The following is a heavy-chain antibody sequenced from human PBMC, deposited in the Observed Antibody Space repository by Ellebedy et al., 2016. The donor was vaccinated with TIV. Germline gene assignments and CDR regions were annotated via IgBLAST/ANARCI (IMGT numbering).Heavy chain of an antibody. CDR1: GYTFSSYH. Sequence: AASVKVSCKASGYTFSSYHIQWVRPPPGQVLAWMGIITPSGCSTDYAQKFQGRVTMTRDTSTSTVYMELSSLRSEDTAVYYCAREQAEGRRRDDWGKGTLVTVSS. CDR3: AREQAEGRRRDD. V-gene: IGHV1-46*01. CDR2: ITPSGCST. J-gene: IGHJ4*02. D-gene: IGHD1-14*01.